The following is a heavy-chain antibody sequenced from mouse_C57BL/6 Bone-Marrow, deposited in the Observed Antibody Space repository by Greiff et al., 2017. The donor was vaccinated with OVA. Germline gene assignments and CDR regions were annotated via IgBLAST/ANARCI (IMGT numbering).Heavy chain of an antibody. CDR2: IHPNSGST. CDR1: GYTFTSYW. D-gene: IGHD2-5*01. V-gene: IGHV1-64*01. Sequence: VKLQQPGAELVKPGASVKLSCKASGYTFTSYWMHWVKQRPGQGLEWIGMIHPNSGSTNYNEKFKSKATLTVDKSSSTAYMQLSSLTSEDSAVYYCARRKNSNYFFDYWGQGTTLTVSS. J-gene: IGHJ2*01. CDR3: ARRKNSNYFFDY.